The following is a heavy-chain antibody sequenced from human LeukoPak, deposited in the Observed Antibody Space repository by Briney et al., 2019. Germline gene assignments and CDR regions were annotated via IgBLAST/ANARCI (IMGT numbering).Heavy chain of an antibody. J-gene: IGHJ4*02. CDR2: IKEDGSDK. CDR3: ARDETFCSGGTCYTRGYFPF. Sequence: GGSLRLSCAASGFTFSNYWMSWVRQAPGKGLEWVANIKEDGSDKYYVDSLMGRFTISRDNAKNSLYLQMSGLRAEDTALYYCARDETFCSGGTCYTRGYFPFWGQGILVTVSS. D-gene: IGHD2-15*01. V-gene: IGHV3-7*01. CDR1: GFTFSNYW.